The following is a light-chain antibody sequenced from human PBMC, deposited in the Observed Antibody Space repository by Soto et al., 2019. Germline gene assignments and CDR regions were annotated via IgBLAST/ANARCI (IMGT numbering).Light chain of an antibody. J-gene: IGKJ1*01. CDR1: QSVSSY. Sequence: IALTQSHATLSLSPGERATLSCRASQSVSSYLAWYQQKPGQAPRLLIYGASSRATGIPDRFSGSGSGTDFTLTISSLEPEDFAVYYCQQYGSSPWTFGQGTKVDIK. CDR2: GAS. CDR3: QQYGSSPWT. V-gene: IGKV3-20*01.